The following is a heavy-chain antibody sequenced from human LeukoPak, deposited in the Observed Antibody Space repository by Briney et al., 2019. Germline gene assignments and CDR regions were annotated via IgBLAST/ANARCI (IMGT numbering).Heavy chain of an antibody. Sequence: ASVKVSCKASGGTFSSYAISWVPQAPGQGLEWLGGIIPIFGTANYAQKFQGRVTSTADETTSTAYIELSSPRSESTAVYYCARSREPGQISPIFYYWGQKTLVTVSS. CDR1: GGTFSSYA. J-gene: IGHJ4*02. CDR2: IIPIFGTA. V-gene: IGHV1-69*13. D-gene: IGHD3-10*01. CDR3: ARSREPGQISPIFYY.